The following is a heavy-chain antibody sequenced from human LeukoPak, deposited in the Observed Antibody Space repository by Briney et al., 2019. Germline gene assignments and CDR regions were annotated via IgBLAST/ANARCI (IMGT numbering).Heavy chain of an antibody. CDR1: GFIFNNFG. D-gene: IGHD3-22*01. J-gene: IGHJ5*02. CDR3: AKGSSGYFADL. Sequence: GGALRLSCTASGFIFNNFGLMWVRQAPGKGLEWVSAISNDGGGTTSADFVKGRFTISRDNSKNTLFLQMNSLRAEDTALYYCAKGSSGYFADLWGQGTLVTVSS. V-gene: IGHV3-23*01. CDR2: ISNDGGGT.